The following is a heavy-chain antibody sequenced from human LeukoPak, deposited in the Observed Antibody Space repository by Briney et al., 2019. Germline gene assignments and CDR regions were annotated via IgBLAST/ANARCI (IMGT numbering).Heavy chain of an antibody. V-gene: IGHV3-30*18. CDR3: AKEDWELPGD. CDR2: ISYDGSNK. Sequence: GGSLRFSGAASGFTFSSYGMHWVRQAPGKGLEWVAVISYDGSNKYYADSVKGRFTISRDNSKNTLYLQMNSLRAEDTAVYYCAKEDWELPGDWGQGTLVTVSS. D-gene: IGHD1-26*01. J-gene: IGHJ4*02. CDR1: GFTFSSYG.